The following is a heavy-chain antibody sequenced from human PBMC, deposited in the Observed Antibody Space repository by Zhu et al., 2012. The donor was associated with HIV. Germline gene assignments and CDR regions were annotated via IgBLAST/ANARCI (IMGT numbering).Heavy chain of an antibody. J-gene: IGHJ6*03. CDR3: ARAYYGSGXTDYYYYMDV. V-gene: IGHV4-61*01. D-gene: IGHD3-10*01. CDR1: GGSVSSHSYY. Sequence: QVQXQESGPGLVKPSETLSLTCTVSGGSVSSHSYYWNWIRQPPGKGLEWIGYIYYSGSTNYNPSLKSRVTISVDTSKKQFSLKLRSVTAADTAMYYCARAYYGSGXTDYYYYMDVWGKGTRSPSP. CDR2: IYYSGST.